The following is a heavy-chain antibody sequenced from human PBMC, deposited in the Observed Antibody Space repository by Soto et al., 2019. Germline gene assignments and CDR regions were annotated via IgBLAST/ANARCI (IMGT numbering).Heavy chain of an antibody. CDR3: ARGRVSGKGVRPAKWFDP. V-gene: IGHV4-34*01. Sequence: QVQLQQWGAGLLKPSETLSLTCAVYGGSFSGYYWSWIRQPPGKGLEWIGEINHSGSTNYNPSLKSRVTISVDTSKNQFSLKLSSVTAADTAVYYCARGRVSGKGVRPAKWFDPWGQGTLVTVSS. D-gene: IGHD3-10*01. CDR1: GGSFSGYY. CDR2: INHSGST. J-gene: IGHJ5*02.